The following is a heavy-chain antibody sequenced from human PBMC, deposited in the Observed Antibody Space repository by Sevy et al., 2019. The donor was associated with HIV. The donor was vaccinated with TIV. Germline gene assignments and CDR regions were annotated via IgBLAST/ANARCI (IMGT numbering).Heavy chain of an antibody. Sequence: GGSLRLSCAASGFTFSSYAMSWVRQAPGKGLEWVAAFSGSGGGTYYADSVKGRFTISRDNSKNTLYLQMNSLRAEDTAVYNCAKDGYCRGGSCSGVDYWGQGTLVTVSS. V-gene: IGHV3-23*01. D-gene: IGHD2-15*01. CDR1: GFTFSSYA. CDR3: AKDGYCRGGSCSGVDY. J-gene: IGHJ4*02. CDR2: FSGSGGGT.